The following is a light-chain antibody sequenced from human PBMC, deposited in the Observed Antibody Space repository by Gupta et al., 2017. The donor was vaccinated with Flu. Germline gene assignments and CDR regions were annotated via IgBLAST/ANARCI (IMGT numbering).Light chain of an antibody. J-gene: IGKJ5*01. CDR3: QQYHRYPLT. CDR2: AAS. CDR1: RGLSNH. Sequence: DIQMTQSPSSLSASVGDRVTITCRASRGLSNHLAWFQHKPGKAPKSLIYAASILHSGVPSNFSGSGSGADYTLTISSLQPEDSATYYCQQYHRYPLTLGQGTRLEIK. V-gene: IGKV1-16*02.